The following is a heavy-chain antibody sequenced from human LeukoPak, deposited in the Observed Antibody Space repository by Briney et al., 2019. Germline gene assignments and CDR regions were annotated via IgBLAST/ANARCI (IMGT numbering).Heavy chain of an antibody. J-gene: IGHJ6*02. CDR3: ARGVVVPRFHYYYYYGMDV. CDR1: GGSFSGYY. V-gene: IGHV4-34*01. CDR2: INHSGST. Sequence: PSETLSLTCAVYGGSFSGYYWSWIRQPPGKGLEWIGEINHSGSTNYNPSLKSRVTISVDTSKNQFSLKLGSVTAADTAVYYCARGVVVPRFHYYYYYGMDVWGQGTTVTVSS. D-gene: IGHD2-2*01.